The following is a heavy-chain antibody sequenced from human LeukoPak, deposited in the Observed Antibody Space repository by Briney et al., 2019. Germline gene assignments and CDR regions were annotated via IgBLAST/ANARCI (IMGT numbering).Heavy chain of an antibody. CDR3: ARDLGYSSSWNY. J-gene: IGHJ4*02. D-gene: IGHD6-13*01. CDR1: GYTFTSYG. V-gene: IGHV1-18*01. Sequence: VASVKVSCKASGYTFTSYGLSWVRQAPGHGLQWMGWISTYNGNTNYPQNFQGRVTMTTDTSTRTVYMELRSLRSDDTAVYYCARDLGYSSSWNYWGQGTLVTVSS. CDR2: ISTYNGNT.